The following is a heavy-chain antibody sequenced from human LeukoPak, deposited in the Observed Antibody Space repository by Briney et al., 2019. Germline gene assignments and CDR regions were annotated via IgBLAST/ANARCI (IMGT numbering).Heavy chain of an antibody. CDR3: ARDRYTYDFWSGYLDV. Sequence: GGSLRLSCAASGFTFSNYEMNWVRQAPGKGLEWVSFISSSGSLIYYADSVKGRFTISRDNAKNSLFLQMNSLRAEDTAVYYCARDRYTYDFWSGYLDVWGKGTTVTVSS. D-gene: IGHD3-3*01. J-gene: IGHJ6*03. CDR1: GFTFSNYE. V-gene: IGHV3-48*03. CDR2: ISSSGSLI.